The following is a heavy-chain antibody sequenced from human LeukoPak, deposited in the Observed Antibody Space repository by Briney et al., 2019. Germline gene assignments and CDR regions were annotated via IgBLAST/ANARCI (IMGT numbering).Heavy chain of an antibody. Sequence: TGGSLRLSCAVSGFTFSSYSMNWVRQAPGKGLEWVSYISTSRSTRYYADSVKGRFTISRDNAKNSLFLQMNSLRDEDTAVYYCARHYGDHFDYWGQGTLVTVSS. CDR3: ARHYGDHFDY. CDR1: GFTFSSYS. J-gene: IGHJ4*02. CDR2: ISTSRSTR. D-gene: IGHD4-17*01. V-gene: IGHV3-48*02.